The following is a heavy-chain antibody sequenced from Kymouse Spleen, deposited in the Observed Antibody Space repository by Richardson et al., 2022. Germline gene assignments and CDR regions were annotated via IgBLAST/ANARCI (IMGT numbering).Heavy chain of an antibody. CDR1: GYTFTGYY. Sequence: QVQLVQSGAEVKKPGASVKVSCKASGYTFTGYYMHWVRQAPGQGLEWMGWINPNSGGTNYAQKFQGWVTMTRDTSISTAYMELSRLRSDDTAVYYCARDNSGSYPYYYYYGMDVWGQGTTVTVSS. D-gene: IGHD1-26*01. CDR3: ARDNSGSYPYYYYYGMDV. CDR2: INPNSGGT. J-gene: IGHJ6*02. V-gene: IGHV1-2*04.